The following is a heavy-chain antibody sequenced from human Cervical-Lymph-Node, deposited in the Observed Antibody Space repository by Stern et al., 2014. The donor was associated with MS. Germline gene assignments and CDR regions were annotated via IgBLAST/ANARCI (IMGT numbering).Heavy chain of an antibody. CDR1: GGSISSGSYY. D-gene: IGHD5-18*01. CDR2: IYTSGST. Sequence: VQLVESGPGLVKPSQTLSLTCTVSGGSISSGSYYWSWIRQPAGKGLEWIGRIYTSGSTNYNPSLKRRVTISVDTSQNQFSLKLSSGTAADTAVYYCARVSVQHYYGMDVWGQGTTVTVSS. J-gene: IGHJ6*02. V-gene: IGHV4-61*02. CDR3: ARVSVQHYYGMDV.